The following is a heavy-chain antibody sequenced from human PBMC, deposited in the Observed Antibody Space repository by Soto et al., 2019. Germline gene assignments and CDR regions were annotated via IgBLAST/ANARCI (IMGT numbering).Heavy chain of an antibody. Sequence: GESLKISCAASGFTFSSYAMSWVRQAPGKGLEWVSAISGSGGSTYYADSVKGRFTISRDNSKNTLYLQMNSLRAEDTAVYYCAKVSVVAGRANWFEPWGQGTLVTVSS. CDR3: AKVSVVAGRANWFEP. J-gene: IGHJ5*02. CDR2: ISGSGGST. D-gene: IGHD6-19*01. V-gene: IGHV3-23*01. CDR1: GFTFSSYA.